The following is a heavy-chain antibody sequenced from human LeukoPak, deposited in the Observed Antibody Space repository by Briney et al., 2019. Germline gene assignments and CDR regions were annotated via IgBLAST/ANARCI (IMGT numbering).Heavy chain of an antibody. Sequence: GGSLRLSCAASGFTFSSYAMSWVRQAPGKGLEWVSAISGSGGSTYYADFVKGRITISRDNSKSTLYLQMNSLRAEDTAVYYCARGTFYYDSSGHGAFAIWGQGTMVAVSS. V-gene: IGHV3-23*01. CDR2: ISGSGGST. CDR1: GFTFSSYA. D-gene: IGHD3-22*01. J-gene: IGHJ3*02. CDR3: ARGTFYYDSSGHGAFAI.